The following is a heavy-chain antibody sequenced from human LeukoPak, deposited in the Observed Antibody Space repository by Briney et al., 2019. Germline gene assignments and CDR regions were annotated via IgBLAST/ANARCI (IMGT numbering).Heavy chain of an antibody. Sequence: SETLSLTCAVYGGSFSGYYWSWIRQPPGKGLEWIGEINHSGSTNYNPSLKSRVTISVDTSKNQFSLKLSSVTAADTAVYYCARLPYYYDSSGYYGGRYFDYWGQGTLVTVSS. CDR2: INHSGST. V-gene: IGHV4-34*01. D-gene: IGHD3-22*01. CDR3: ARLPYYYDSSGYYGGRYFDY. J-gene: IGHJ4*02. CDR1: GGSFSGYY.